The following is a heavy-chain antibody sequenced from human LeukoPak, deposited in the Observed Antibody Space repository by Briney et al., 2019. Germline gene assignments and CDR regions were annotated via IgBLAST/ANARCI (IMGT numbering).Heavy chain of an antibody. D-gene: IGHD2-2*01. V-gene: IGHV1-69*01. J-gene: IGHJ5*02. CDR3: APALGRCSSTSCQERFDP. CDR1: GGTFSSYA. Sequence: SVKVSCKASGGTFSSYAISWVRQAPGQGLEWMGGIIPIFGTANYAQKFQGRVTITADESTSTAYMELSSLRSGDTAVYYCAPALGRCSSTSCQERFDPWGQGTLVTVSS. CDR2: IIPIFGTA.